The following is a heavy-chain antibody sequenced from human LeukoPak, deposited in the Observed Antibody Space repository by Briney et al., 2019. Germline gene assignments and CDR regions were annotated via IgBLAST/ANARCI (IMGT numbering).Heavy chain of an antibody. CDR1: TGSISSSSYY. CDR3: SGRGTFDP. Sequence: PSETLSLTCTVSTGSISSSSYYWGWCRQPPGKGLEWIGSIYYSGDTYYTPSLKSRVTISLDTSNNQFSLRLSSVTAADTAVYCASGRGTFDPWGQGTLVTVSS. D-gene: IGHD3-16*01. V-gene: IGHV4-39*03. CDR2: IYYSGDT. J-gene: IGHJ5*02.